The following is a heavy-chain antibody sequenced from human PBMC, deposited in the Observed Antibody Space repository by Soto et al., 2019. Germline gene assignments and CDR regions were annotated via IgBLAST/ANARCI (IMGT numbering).Heavy chain of an antibody. J-gene: IGHJ4*02. CDR2: IIPIFRKA. D-gene: IGHD6-13*01. Sequence: QVQLVQSGAEVKKRGSSVKVSCRASGGTFNTQSISWVRQAPGQGLEWMGGIIPIFRKANYAQKFQDRVTIIADESTSTAYMELRSLTSEDTAVYCCARLWGIAPRDDWGQGTPVTVSS. CDR3: ARLWGIAPRDD. CDR1: GGTFNTQS. V-gene: IGHV1-69*12.